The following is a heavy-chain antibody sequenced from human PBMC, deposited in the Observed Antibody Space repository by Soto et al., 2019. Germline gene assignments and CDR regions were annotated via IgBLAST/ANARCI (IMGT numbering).Heavy chain of an antibody. Sequence: SETLSLTCTVSGGPISSGGYYWTWIRQHPGKGLEWIGYIYYNGITYYNPSLKSRVTISVDTSKNQFSLTLSSVTAADTAIYYCTRSRDSSGWYWFDPWGRGTLVTVSS. CDR3: TRSRDSSGWYWFDP. CDR1: GGPISSGGYY. D-gene: IGHD6-13*01. V-gene: IGHV4-31*03. CDR2: IYYNGIT. J-gene: IGHJ5*02.